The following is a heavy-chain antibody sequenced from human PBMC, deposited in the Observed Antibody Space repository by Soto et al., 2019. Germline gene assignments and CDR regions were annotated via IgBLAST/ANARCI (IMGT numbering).Heavy chain of an antibody. CDR1: GYTFTSYA. V-gene: IGHV1-3*01. CDR2: INAGNGNT. CDR3: ARGLNGYLHYFDY. D-gene: IGHD5-18*01. Sequence: QVQLVQSGAEVKKPGASVKVSCKASGYTFTSYAMHWVRQAPGQRLEWMGWINAGNGNTKYSQKFQGRVTITRDTSASTVYMELRSLRSEDTAVYYCARGLNGYLHYFDYWGQGTLVTVSS. J-gene: IGHJ4*02.